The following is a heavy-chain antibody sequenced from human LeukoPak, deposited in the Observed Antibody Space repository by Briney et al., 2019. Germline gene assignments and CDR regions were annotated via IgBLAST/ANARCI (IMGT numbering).Heavy chain of an antibody. CDR1: VLTFSSYG. CDR3: AKDGYSGSYLPDY. V-gene: IGHV3-23*01. J-gene: IGHJ4*02. D-gene: IGHD1-26*01. Sequence: GGSLRLSCAASVLTFSSYGMSWVRQAPEKGLEWVSGISGSGGSTYYADSVKGRFTISRDNSKNTLYLQMNSLRAEDTAVYYCAKDGYSGSYLPDYWGQGTLVTVSS. CDR2: ISGSGGST.